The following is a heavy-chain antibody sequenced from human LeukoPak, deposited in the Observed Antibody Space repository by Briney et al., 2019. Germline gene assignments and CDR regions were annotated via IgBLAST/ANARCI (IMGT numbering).Heavy chain of an antibody. CDR3: ARDHCSSTRCYVNWYDR. V-gene: IGHV3-74*01. CDR2: INSEGSST. Sequence: QSGGPLSLFCGASGFTLSSYWMHWVRPAPGKGLVWVSSINSEGSSTSYAASVKGRFTISRDNDKNTLYLQMNSLRAEDTAVYVCARDHCSSTRCYVNWYDRWAREPWSPSPQ. D-gene: IGHD2-2*01. CDR1: GFTLSSYW. J-gene: IGHJ5*02.